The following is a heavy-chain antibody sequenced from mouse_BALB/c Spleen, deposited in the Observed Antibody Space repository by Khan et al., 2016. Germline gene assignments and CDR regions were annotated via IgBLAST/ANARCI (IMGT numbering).Heavy chain of an antibody. D-gene: IGHD1-2*01. Sequence: EVQLQESGPGLVKPSQSLSLTCTVTGYSITSDYAWNWIRQFPGNKLEWMGYLSYSGSTRYYPSLKSRISFTRDTSTNPFFLPLNSVTTEDTATDYVATTPTAYYTMDYWGQGTSVTVSS. V-gene: IGHV3-2*02. CDR3: ATTPTAYYTMDY. J-gene: IGHJ4*01. CDR1: GYSITSDYA. CDR2: LSYSGST.